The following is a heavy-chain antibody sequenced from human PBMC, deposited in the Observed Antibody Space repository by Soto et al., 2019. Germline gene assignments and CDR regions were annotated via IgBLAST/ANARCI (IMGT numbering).Heavy chain of an antibody. D-gene: IGHD4-4*01. CDR2: IIPIFGTA. Sequence: CKASGRTFCSYASSWVQQAPGQGLEWMGGIIPIFGTANYAQKFQGRVTITADESTSTAYMELSSLRSEDTAVYYCARGNYHGHFDYWGQGTLVTVSP. V-gene: IGHV1-69*01. J-gene: IGHJ4*02. CDR1: GRTFCSYA. CDR3: ARGNYHGHFDY.